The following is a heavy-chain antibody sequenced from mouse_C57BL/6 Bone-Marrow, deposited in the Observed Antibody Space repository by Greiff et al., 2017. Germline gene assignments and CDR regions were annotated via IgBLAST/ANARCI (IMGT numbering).Heavy chain of an antibody. CDR2: IDPANGDT. D-gene: IGHD2-1*01. J-gene: IGHJ3*01. CDR1: GFNIKDDY. V-gene: IGHV14-4*01. CDR3: TTYYGNSAWFAY. Sequence: VQLQQSGAELVRPGASVKLSCTASGFNIKDDYMHWVKQRPEQGLEWIGWIDPANGDTEYASKFQGKATITADTSSNTAYLQLSSLTSEDTAVYYCTTYYGNSAWFAYWGQGTLVTVSA.